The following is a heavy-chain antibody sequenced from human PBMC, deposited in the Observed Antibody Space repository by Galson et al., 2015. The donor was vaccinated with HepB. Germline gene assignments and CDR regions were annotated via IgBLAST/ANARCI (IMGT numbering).Heavy chain of an antibody. V-gene: IGHV3-21*01. Sequence: SLRLSCAASGFTFSSYSMNWVRQAPGKGLEWVSSISSSSSYIYYADSVKGRFTISRDNAKNSLYLQMNSLRAEDTAVYYCARGLRLEYYYDSSGYYRYYGMDVWGQGTTVTVSS. D-gene: IGHD3-22*01. CDR1: GFTFSSYS. J-gene: IGHJ6*02. CDR3: ARGLRLEYYYDSSGYYRYYGMDV. CDR2: ISSSSSYI.